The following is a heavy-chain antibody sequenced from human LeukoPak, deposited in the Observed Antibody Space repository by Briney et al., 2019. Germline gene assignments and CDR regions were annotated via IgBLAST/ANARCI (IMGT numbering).Heavy chain of an antibody. V-gene: IGHV4-39*07. Sequence: SETLSLTCTVSGGSISSSSYYWGWIRQPPGKGLEWIGCMYYSGSSYYNPSLKSRVTISVDTSKNQFSLKLSSVTAADTAVYYCARGGYSGYDYLDYWGQGTLVTVSS. CDR1: GGSISSSSYY. D-gene: IGHD5-12*01. CDR3: ARGGYSGYDYLDY. CDR2: MYYSGSS. J-gene: IGHJ4*02.